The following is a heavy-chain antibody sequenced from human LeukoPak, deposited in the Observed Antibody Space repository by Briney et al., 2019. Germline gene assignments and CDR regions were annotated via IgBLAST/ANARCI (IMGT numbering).Heavy chain of an antibody. J-gene: IGHJ4*02. D-gene: IGHD3-3*01. V-gene: IGHV3-48*01. CDR1: GFTFSSYW. CDR2: ISSHSATI. CDR3: ARDLWSHGDFDH. Sequence: GGSLRLSCAASGFTFSSYWMHWVRQAPGKGLEWISYISSHSATIYYTDSVKGRFTIPRDNAKNSLYLQMNSLTAEDTAVYYCARDLWSHGDFDHWGQGVLVTVSS.